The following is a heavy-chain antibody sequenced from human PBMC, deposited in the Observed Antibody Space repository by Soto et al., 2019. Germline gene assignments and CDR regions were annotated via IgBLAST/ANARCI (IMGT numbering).Heavy chain of an antibody. V-gene: IGHV3-30*18. Sequence: QVQLVESGGGGVQPGRSLRLSCAASGFTFSSYGMHWVRQAPGKGLEWVAVISYDASNKYYADSVKGRFTISRENSKNTLYLQRKSLRDEDTGVYYCAKERTSCYPYGGQGTLVTVSS. CDR1: GFTFSSYG. J-gene: IGHJ4*02. D-gene: IGHD2-2*01. CDR3: AKERTSCYPY. CDR2: ISYDASNK.